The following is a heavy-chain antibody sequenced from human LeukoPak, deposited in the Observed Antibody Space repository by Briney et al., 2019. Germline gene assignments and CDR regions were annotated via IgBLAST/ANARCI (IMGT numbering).Heavy chain of an antibody. Sequence: GASVKVSCKASGYTFTSYGISWVRQAPGQGLEGMGWISAYNGNTNYAQKLQGRVTMTRNTSISTAYMELSSLRSEDTAAYYCARGYYYYDSSGYIWGQGTLVTVSS. CDR2: ISAYNGNT. J-gene: IGHJ4*02. CDR3: ARGYYYYDSSGYI. V-gene: IGHV1-18*01. CDR1: GYTFTSYG. D-gene: IGHD3-22*01.